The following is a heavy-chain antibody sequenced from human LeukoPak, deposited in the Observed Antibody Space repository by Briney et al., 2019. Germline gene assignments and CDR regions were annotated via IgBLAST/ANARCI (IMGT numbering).Heavy chain of an antibody. CDR2: ISGSGGST. D-gene: IGHD2-21*02. V-gene: IGHV3-23*01. CDR1: GFTFSSYA. Sequence: PGGSLRLSCAASGFTFSSYAMSWVRQAPGKGLEWVSAISGSGGSTYYADSVKGRFTISRDNAKNSLYLQMNSLRAEDTAVYYCARALGVTAIGSDYWGQGTLVTVSS. J-gene: IGHJ4*02. CDR3: ARALGVTAIGSDY.